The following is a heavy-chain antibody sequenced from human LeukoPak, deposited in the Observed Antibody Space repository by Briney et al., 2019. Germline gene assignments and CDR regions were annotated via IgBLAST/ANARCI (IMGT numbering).Heavy chain of an antibody. CDR1: GFTFSRYA. CDR3: ATTQSSLYYYYYYMDV. J-gene: IGHJ6*03. Sequence: PGRSLRLSCAASGFTFSRYAMHWVRQAPGKGLEWVAVVSYDGSNKYYADSVKGRFTISRDNSKNTLYLQMSSLRAEDTALYYCATTQSSLYYYYYYMDVWGKGTTVTVSS. V-gene: IGHV3-30-3*01. CDR2: VSYDGSNK. D-gene: IGHD2/OR15-2a*01.